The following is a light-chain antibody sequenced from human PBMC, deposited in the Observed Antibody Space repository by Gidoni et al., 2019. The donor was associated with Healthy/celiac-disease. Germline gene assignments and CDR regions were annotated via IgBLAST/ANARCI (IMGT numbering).Light chain of an antibody. CDR2: GNS. Sequence: QSVLTHPPSVSAAPGQRVTISFTGSSSNIGAGYDVHWYQQLPGTAPKLLIYGNSNRPSGVPDRFSGSKSGTSASLAITGLQAEDEADYYCQSYDSSLSAHVVFGGGTKLTVL. J-gene: IGLJ2*01. CDR1: SSNIGAGYD. CDR3: QSYDSSLSAHVV. V-gene: IGLV1-40*01.